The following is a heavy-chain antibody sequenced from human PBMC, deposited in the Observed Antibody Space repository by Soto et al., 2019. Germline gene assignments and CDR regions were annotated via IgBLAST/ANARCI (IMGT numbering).Heavy chain of an antibody. D-gene: IGHD3-10*01. J-gene: IGHJ6*02. Sequence: ASVKVSCKASGYTFTSYGISWVRQAPGQGLEWMGWISAYNGNTNYAQKLQGRVTMTTDTSTSTAYMELRSLRSDDTAVYYCARDYGSGTLYYYSYGMDVWGQGTTVTVSS. CDR3: ARDYGSGTLYYYSYGMDV. CDR1: GYTFTSYG. V-gene: IGHV1-18*01. CDR2: ISAYNGNT.